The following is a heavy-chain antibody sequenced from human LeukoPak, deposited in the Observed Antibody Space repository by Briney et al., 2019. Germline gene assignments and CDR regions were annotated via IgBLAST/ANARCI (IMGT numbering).Heavy chain of an antibody. Sequence: GASVKVSCKASGGTFSGYAISWVRQAPGQGLEWMGGIIPIFGTANYAQKFQGRVTITADESTSTAYMELSSLRSEDTAVYYCARDVGPSYYDSSGYFDYWGQGTLVTVSS. CDR2: IIPIFGTA. D-gene: IGHD3-22*01. CDR1: GGTFSGYA. J-gene: IGHJ4*02. V-gene: IGHV1-69*13. CDR3: ARDVGPSYYDSSGYFDY.